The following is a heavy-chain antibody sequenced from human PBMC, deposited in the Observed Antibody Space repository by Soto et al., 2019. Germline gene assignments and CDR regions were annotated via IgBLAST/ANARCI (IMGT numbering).Heavy chain of an antibody. CDR2: IKSKTDGGTT. D-gene: IGHD2-21*02. CDR3: TTRLIVVVTADDAFDI. Sequence: GGSLRLSCAASGFTFSNAWMSWVRQAPGKWLEWVGRIKSKTDGGTTDYAAPVKGRFTISRDDSKNTLYLQMNSLKTEDTAVYYCTTRLIVVVTADDAFDIWGQGXMVTVSS. V-gene: IGHV3-15*01. CDR1: GFTFSNAW. J-gene: IGHJ3*02.